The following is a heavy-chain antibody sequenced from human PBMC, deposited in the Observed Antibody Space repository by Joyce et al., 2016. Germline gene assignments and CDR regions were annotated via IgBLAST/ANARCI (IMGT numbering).Heavy chain of an antibody. V-gene: IGHV4-39*07. CDR2: IYYSGST. Sequence: QLQLQESGPGLVKPSETLSLTCTVSGGSIITSTYYWGWIRQPPGKGLECIGSIYYSGSTYYNPYLKSRVTISVDTSKNQFSLKLTSLTAADTAVFYCATWRGSFPFFDYWGQGTLVTVSS. D-gene: IGHD1-26*01. CDR3: ATWRGSFPFFDY. CDR1: GGSIITSTYY. J-gene: IGHJ4*02.